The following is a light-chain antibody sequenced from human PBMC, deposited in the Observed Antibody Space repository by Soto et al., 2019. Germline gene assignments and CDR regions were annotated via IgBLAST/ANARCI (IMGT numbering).Light chain of an antibody. V-gene: IGLV2-14*02. CDR1: SSDVGSYNL. Sequence: QSALTQPASVSGSPGQSITISCTGTSSDVGSYNLVSWYQQHPGEAPKLMIYDVSKRPSGVSNRFSGSKSGNTASLTISGLQAEDDADYYCSSYTISSTSVIFGGGTKLTVL. CDR2: DVS. J-gene: IGLJ2*01. CDR3: SSYTISSTSVI.